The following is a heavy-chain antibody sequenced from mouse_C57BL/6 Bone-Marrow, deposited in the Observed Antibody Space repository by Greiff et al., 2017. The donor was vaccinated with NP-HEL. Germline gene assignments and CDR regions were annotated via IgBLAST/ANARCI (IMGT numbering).Heavy chain of an antibody. CDR3: TRRSVWLRGYFDV. CDR1: GYTFTDYE. J-gene: IGHJ1*03. D-gene: IGHD2-2*01. CDR2: IDPETGGT. Sequence: VQLQQSGAELVRPGASVTLSCKASGYTFTDYEMHWVKQTPVHGLEWIGAIDPETGGTAYNQKFKGKAILTADKSSSTAYMELRSLTSEDSAVYYCTRRSVWLRGYFDVWGTGTTVIVSS. V-gene: IGHV1-15*01.